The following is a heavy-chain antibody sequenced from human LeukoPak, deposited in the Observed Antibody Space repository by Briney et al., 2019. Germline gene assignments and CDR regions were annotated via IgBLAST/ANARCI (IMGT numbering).Heavy chain of an antibody. Sequence: SQTLCLTRAVPGGSISSYCWSWIRQPPGKGLEWIGYIYYSGSTNYNPSLKSRVTISVDTSKNQFSLKLSSVTAADTAVYYCARGGGDYWYFDLWGRGTLVTVSS. V-gene: IGHV4-59*12. CDR2: IYYSGST. J-gene: IGHJ2*01. CDR3: ARGGGDYWYFDL. D-gene: IGHD2-21*01. CDR1: GGSISSYC.